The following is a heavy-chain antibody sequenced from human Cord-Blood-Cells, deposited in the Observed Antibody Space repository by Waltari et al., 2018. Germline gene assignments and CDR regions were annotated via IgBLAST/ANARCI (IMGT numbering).Heavy chain of an antibody. CDR3: ARLGGEYSSSSGGY. CDR1: GFTFSSYS. CDR2: ISSSSSYR. J-gene: IGHJ4*02. V-gene: IGHV3-21*01. Sequence: EVQLVESGGGLVKPGGSLRLSCAASGFTFSSYSMNWVRQAPGKGLEWVSSISSSSSYRYYADSVKGRFTISRDNAKNSLYLQMNSLRAEDTAVYYCARLGGEYSSSSGGYWGQGTLVTVSS. D-gene: IGHD6-6*01.